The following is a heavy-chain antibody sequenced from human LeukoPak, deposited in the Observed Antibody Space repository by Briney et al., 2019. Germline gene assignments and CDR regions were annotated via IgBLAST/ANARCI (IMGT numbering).Heavy chain of an antibody. CDR3: AKDLSGLDAFDM. Sequence: GSLRLSCAASGFAFSSYAMSWARRAPGKGLEGVSGISAGGGSTYYADSVKGRFTISRDNSKNTLYMQMNSLRAEDAAVYYCAKDLSGLDAFDMWGQGTMVTVYS. V-gene: IGHV3-23*01. J-gene: IGHJ3*02. CDR2: ISAGGGST. D-gene: IGHD3/OR15-3a*01. CDR1: GFAFSSYA.